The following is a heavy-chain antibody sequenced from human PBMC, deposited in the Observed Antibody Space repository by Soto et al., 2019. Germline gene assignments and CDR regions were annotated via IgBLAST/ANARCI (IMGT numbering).Heavy chain of an antibody. CDR3: ARLDRSTSKIGV. Sequence: QGQLQESGPGLLKPSETLSLTCTLSGDSVSSGASHWTWIRQSPGKGLEWIGYIHHNATADCNPSLKRRVIISVDTSQNQFSLKLTSATTADTAVYYCARLDRSTSKIGVWGQGTTVTVSS. D-gene: IGHD3-22*01. V-gene: IGHV4-61*08. CDR1: GDSVSSGASH. CDR2: IHHNATA. J-gene: IGHJ6*02.